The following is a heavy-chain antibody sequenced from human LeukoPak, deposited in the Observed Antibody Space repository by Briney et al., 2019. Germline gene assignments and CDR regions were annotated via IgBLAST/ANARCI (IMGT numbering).Heavy chain of an antibody. V-gene: IGHV3-23*01. CDR3: AKDREDIVVVPAAPGDAFDI. J-gene: IGHJ3*02. CDR2: ISGSGGST. CDR1: GFTFSSYA. D-gene: IGHD2-2*01. Sequence: GGSLRLSCAASGFTFSSYAMSWVRQAPGKGLEWVSAISGSGGSTYYADSVKGRFTISRDNSKNTLYLQMNSLRAEDTAVYYCAKDREDIVVVPAAPGDAFDIWGQGTMVTVSS.